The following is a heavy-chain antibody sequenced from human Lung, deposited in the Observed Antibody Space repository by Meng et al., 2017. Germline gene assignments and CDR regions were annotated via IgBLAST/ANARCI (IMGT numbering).Heavy chain of an antibody. CDR1: GGSMSSGNYY. CDR3: ASFDHIPRRNYFDY. Sequence: QVQLQESGPGLVEPSQTLSLTCTVSGGSMSSGNYYWSWIRQPPGKGLEWIGYIHHSGSAYYNPSLKSRVSISVDTSKYQFSLNLNSMTAADTAVYYCASFDHIPRRNYFDYWGQGTLVTVSS. D-gene: IGHD2-21*01. V-gene: IGHV4-30-4*01. J-gene: IGHJ4*02. CDR2: IHHSGSA.